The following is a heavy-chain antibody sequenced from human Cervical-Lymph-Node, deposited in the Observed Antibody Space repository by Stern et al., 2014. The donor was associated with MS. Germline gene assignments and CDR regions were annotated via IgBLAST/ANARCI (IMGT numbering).Heavy chain of an antibody. J-gene: IGHJ4*02. V-gene: IGHV3-30*01. D-gene: IGHD6-13*01. CDR3: ARDSSSWYPEY. CDR1: GFTFSSYA. Sequence: PASGFTFSSYAMHWVRQAPGKGLEWVAVISYDGSNKYYADSVKGRFTISRDNSKNTLYLQMNSLRAEDTAVYYCARDSSSWYPEYWGQGTRVTV. CDR2: ISYDGSNK.